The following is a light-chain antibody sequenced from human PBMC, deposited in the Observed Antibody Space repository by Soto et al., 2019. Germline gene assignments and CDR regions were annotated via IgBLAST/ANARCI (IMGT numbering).Light chain of an antibody. V-gene: IGKV3-11*01. CDR3: QQRKNWPPIT. CDR1: QNVDKY. CDR2: DAS. Sequence: ETVLTQSPATLSLSPGERATFSCRASQNVDKYLAWFQKKPGQAPRLLIYDASNRATGIPARFSGSGSGTDFTLTISSLEPEDFAVYYCQQRKNWPPITFGQGTRLEIK. J-gene: IGKJ5*01.